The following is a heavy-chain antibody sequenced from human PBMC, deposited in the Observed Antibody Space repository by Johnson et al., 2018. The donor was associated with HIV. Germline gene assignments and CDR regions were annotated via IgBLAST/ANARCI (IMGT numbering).Heavy chain of an antibody. V-gene: IGHV3-20*04. D-gene: IGHD3-22*01. Sequence: VQLVESGGGLVKPGGSLRLSCAASGFTFSDYYMSWIRQAPGKGLEWVSGINWNGGSTGYADSVKGRFTISRDNAKNSLYLQMNSLRAEDTALYYCARDWDYYDSSGYYYANMVDAFDVWGQGTVVTVSS. CDR2: INWNGGST. J-gene: IGHJ3*01. CDR1: GFTFSDYY. CDR3: ARDWDYYDSSGYYYANMVDAFDV.